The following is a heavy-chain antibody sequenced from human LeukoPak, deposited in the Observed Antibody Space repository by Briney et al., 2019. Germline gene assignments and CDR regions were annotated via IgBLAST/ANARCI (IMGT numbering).Heavy chain of an antibody. Sequence: GGSLRLSCAASGFTFSSYGMHWVRQAPGKGLEWVAVISYDGSNKYYADSVKGRFTISRDNSKNTLYLQMNSLRAEDTAVYYCARVDGPGSYSYYYYYGMDVWGQGTTVTVSS. V-gene: IGHV3-30*03. D-gene: IGHD3-10*01. J-gene: IGHJ6*02. CDR2: ISYDGSNK. CDR1: GFTFSSYG. CDR3: ARVDGPGSYSYYYYYGMDV.